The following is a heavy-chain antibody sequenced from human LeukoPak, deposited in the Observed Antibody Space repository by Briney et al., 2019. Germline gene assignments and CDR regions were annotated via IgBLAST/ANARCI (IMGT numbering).Heavy chain of an antibody. D-gene: IGHD6-13*01. CDR3: AKSSSPRQPLYYYYGMDV. V-gene: IGHV5-51*01. CDR2: IYPGDSDT. CDR1: GYSFTSYW. Sequence: GESLKISCKGSGYSFTSYWISWVRQMPGKGLEWMGIIYPGDSDTRYSPSFQGQVTISADKSISTAYLQWSSLKASDTAMYYCAKSSSPRQPLYYYYGMDVWGQGTTVTVSS. J-gene: IGHJ6*02.